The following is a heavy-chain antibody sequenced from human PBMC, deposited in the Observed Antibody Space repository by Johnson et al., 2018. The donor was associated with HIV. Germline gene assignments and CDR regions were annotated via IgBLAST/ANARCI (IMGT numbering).Heavy chain of an antibody. CDR2: ISWNSGSI. V-gene: IGHV3-9*01. CDR3: AKVGGYSGYGHLEAFDI. J-gene: IGHJ3*02. Sequence: QLVESGGGVVQPGGSLRLSCAGSGFTFDDYAMHWVRQAPGKGLEWVSGISWNSGSIGYADSVKGRFTISRDNAKNSLYLQMNSLRAEDTALYYCAKVGGYSGYGHLEAFDIWGQGTMVTVSS. CDR1: GFTFDDYA. D-gene: IGHD5-12*01.